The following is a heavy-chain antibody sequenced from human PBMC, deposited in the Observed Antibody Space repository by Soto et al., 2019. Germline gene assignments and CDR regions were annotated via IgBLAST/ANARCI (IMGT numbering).Heavy chain of an antibody. V-gene: IGHV1-2*02. J-gene: IGHJ4*02. CDR2: INPSTGGT. D-gene: IGHD3-9*01. Sequence: ASVKVSCKTSGYTFSDYFIHWVRQAPGQGLEWMGWINPSTGGTTYAQRFHGRVTMTKDTSISAAYMELSNLRSDDAAVYYCASEELSFDPPPFPNPLLWGRGTLVTVSS. CDR3: ASEELSFDPPPFPNPLL. CDR1: GYTFSDYF.